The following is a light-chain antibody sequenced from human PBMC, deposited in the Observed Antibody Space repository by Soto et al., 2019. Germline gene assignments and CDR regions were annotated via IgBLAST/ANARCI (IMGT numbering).Light chain of an antibody. CDR2: AAS. Sequence: DLQMTQSPSTLSASVGYRLTIACRASQSILTYLNWYQVKPGKAPKLLIYAASTLESGVPSRFSATVSGTEFSLTITSLQPEDLATYYRQRLYASPGTVGLGTRLEIK. V-gene: IGKV1-9*01. J-gene: IGKJ5*01. CDR3: QRLYASPGT. CDR1: QSILTY.